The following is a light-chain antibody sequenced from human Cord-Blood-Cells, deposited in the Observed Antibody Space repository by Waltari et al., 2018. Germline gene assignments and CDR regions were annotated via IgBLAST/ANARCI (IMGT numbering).Light chain of an antibody. CDR3: QQYGSSPFT. Sequence: EIVLTQSPGTLSLSPGERATLSGRASQSVSSSYLAWYQQKPGQAPRLLIYGASSRATDIPDRFSGSGSGTDFTLTISRLEPEDFAVYYCQQYGSSPFTFGPGTKVDIK. CDR1: QSVSSSY. J-gene: IGKJ3*01. CDR2: GAS. V-gene: IGKV3-20*01.